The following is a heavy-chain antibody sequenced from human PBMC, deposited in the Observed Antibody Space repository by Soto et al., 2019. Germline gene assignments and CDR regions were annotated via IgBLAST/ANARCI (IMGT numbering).Heavy chain of an antibody. Sequence: SETLSLTCAVSGGSISSSNWWSWVRQPPGKGLEWIGEIYHSGSTNYNPSLKSRVTISVDKSKNQFSLKLSSVTAADTAVYYCARRDGYNPLLGYFAYWGQGTLVTVSS. CDR3: ARRDGYNPLLGYFAY. V-gene: IGHV4-4*02. CDR2: IYHSGST. J-gene: IGHJ4*02. CDR1: GGSISSSNW. D-gene: IGHD5-12*01.